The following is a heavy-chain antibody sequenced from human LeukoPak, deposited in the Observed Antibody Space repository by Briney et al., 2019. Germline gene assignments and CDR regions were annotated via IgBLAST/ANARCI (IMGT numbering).Heavy chain of an antibody. CDR3: ARRYYYGSGSFFFDY. CDR2: IYYSGST. Sequence: SETLSLTCTVSGGSISCYYWSWIRQPPGKGLEWIGYIYYSGSTNYNPSLKSRVTISVDTSKNQFSLKLSSVTAADTAVYYCARRYYYGSGSFFFDYWGQGTLVTVSS. D-gene: IGHD3-10*01. CDR1: GGSISCYY. J-gene: IGHJ4*02. V-gene: IGHV4-59*01.